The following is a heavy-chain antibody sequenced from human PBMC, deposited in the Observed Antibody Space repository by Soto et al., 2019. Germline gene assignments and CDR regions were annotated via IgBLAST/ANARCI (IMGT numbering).Heavy chain of an antibody. D-gene: IGHD3-3*01. CDR3: AKDRLGFLDWGPRLDF. Sequence: GGSLRLSCTASGFTFNNYAMSWVRQAPGKGLEWVSSISGTGGTTYFLDSVKGRFTISRDNSKNTLYLQMNSLRAEDTAVYYCAKDRLGFLDWGPRLDFWGQGTLVTVSS. J-gene: IGHJ4*02. V-gene: IGHV3-23*01. CDR2: ISGTGGTT. CDR1: GFTFNNYA.